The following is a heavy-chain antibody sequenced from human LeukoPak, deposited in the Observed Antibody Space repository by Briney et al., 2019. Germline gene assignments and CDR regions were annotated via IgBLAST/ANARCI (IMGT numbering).Heavy chain of an antibody. J-gene: IGHJ4*02. CDR3: ARKENVYYYFDY. CDR1: GYSITSSSW. D-gene: IGHD3-10*01. V-gene: IGHV4-28*01. Sequence: SETLSLTCAVSGYSITSSSWWGWIRQPPGKGLEWIGYIYHSGTTYYNPPLQSRVTMPVDTSKNQFSLKLSSVTAVDTAVYYCARKENVYYYFDYWGQGTLVTVSS. CDR2: IYHSGTT.